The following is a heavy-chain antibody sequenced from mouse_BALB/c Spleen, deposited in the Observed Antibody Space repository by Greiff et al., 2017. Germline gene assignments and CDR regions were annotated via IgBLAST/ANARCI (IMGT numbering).Heavy chain of an antibody. CDR1: GFTFSSFG. J-gene: IGHJ2*01. Sequence: EVMLVESGGGLVKPGGSLKLSCAASGFTFSSFGMHWVRQAPEKGLEWVAYISSGSSTIYYADTVKGRFTISRDNPKNTLFLQMTSLRSEDTAMYYCARYEYDGRGYFDYWGQGTTLTVSS. D-gene: IGHD2-4*01. CDR2: ISSGSSTI. V-gene: IGHV5-17*02. CDR3: ARYEYDGRGYFDY.